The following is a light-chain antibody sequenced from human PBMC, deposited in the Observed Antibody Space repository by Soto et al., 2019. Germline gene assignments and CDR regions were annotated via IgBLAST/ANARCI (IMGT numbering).Light chain of an antibody. CDR3: QQYNNWPFT. CDR2: HAI. CDR1: ESVSNN. Sequence: EIVMTQSPATLSVSPGERVTLSCRASESVSNNVAWYQQKPGQAPRLLIYHAITRATGIPARFSGSGSGTELTLTISSLQSEDFAIYYCQQYNNWPFTFGGGTKVEI. V-gene: IGKV3-15*01. J-gene: IGKJ4*01.